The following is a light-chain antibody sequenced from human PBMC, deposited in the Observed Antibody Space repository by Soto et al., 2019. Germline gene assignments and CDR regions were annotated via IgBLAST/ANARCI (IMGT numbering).Light chain of an antibody. V-gene: IGLV1-44*01. CDR2: RNT. CDR3: AAWDDSLEGMV. J-gene: IGLJ2*01. CDR1: SSNIGCNT. Sequence: QSVLTQPPSVSATPGQRVVISCSGSSSNIGCNTVNWYQQFPGTAPQLLFFRNTQRPSGVPDRFSASKSGTSASLAISGLQSRDEADYYCAAWDDSLEGMVFGGGTKVTVL.